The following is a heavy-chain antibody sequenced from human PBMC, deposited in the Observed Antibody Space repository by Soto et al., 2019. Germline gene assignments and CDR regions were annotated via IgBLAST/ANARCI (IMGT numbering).Heavy chain of an antibody. Sequence: GGSLRLSCAASGFTFSDYYMSWIRQAPGKGLEWVSYMSNSGSIIKYAESVKGRFTISRDNAKNELDLQMNSLRAEDTAVYYCARDYYDISGYPFYDHWGQGTLVTVSS. CDR2: MSNSGSII. V-gene: IGHV3-11*01. CDR1: GFTFSDYY. CDR3: ARDYYDISGYPFYDH. D-gene: IGHD3-22*01. J-gene: IGHJ4*02.